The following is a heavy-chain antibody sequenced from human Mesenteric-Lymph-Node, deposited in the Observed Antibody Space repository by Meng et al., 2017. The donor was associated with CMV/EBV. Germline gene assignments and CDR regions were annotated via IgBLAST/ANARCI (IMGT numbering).Heavy chain of an antibody. D-gene: IGHD2-2*01. V-gene: IGHV3-53*01. CDR2: IYSGGRT. Sequence: GESLKISCAASGFTFSSYAMRWVRQAPGKGLEWVSDIYSGGRTYYADSVKGRFTISRDNSKNTVYLQMNSLRAEDTAVYYCAREYCGRTSCGLDYWGQGTLVTVSS. J-gene: IGHJ4*02. CDR3: AREYCGRTSCGLDY. CDR1: GFTFSSYA.